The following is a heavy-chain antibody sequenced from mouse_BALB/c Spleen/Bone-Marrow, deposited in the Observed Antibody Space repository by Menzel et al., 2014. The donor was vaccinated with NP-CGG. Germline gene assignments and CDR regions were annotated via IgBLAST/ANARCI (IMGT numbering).Heavy chain of an antibody. CDR1: GYNTKDTY. Sequence: EVKLVESGAELVKPGASVKLSCTASGYNTKDTYIHWVKRRPEQGLEWIGGIDPENGNIKYDPKFQVKATITADTSSNTAYLQLSSLTSEDTAVYYCTRRGFDFWGQGTTLTASS. CDR2: IDPENGNI. V-gene: IGHV14-3*02. J-gene: IGHJ2*01. CDR3: TRRGFDF.